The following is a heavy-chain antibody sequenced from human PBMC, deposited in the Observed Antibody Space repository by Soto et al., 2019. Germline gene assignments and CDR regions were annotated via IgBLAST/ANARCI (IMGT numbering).Heavy chain of an antibody. CDR2: ISAYNGNT. J-gene: IGHJ1*01. Sequence: QVQLVQSGAEVKKPGASVKVSCKASGYTFTSYGISWVRQAPGQGLEWMGWISAYNGNTNYAQKLQGRVTMTTDTSMSTAYMELRSLRSDDTAVYYCARDIRADKFAEYFQHWGQGTLVTVSS. CDR3: ARDIRADKFAEYFQH. V-gene: IGHV1-18*01. D-gene: IGHD3-10*01. CDR1: GYTFTSYG.